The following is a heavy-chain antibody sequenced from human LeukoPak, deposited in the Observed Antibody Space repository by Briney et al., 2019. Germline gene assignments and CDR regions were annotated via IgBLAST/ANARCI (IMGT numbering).Heavy chain of an antibody. V-gene: IGHV3-66*01. Sequence: GGSLRLSCAASGFTVSSNYMSWVRQAPGKGLEWVSVIYSGGSTYYADSVKGRFTISRDNFKNTLYLQMNSLRAEDTAVYYCASLSGSYWLFAFDIWGQGTMVTVSS. CDR3: ASLSGSYWLFAFDI. CDR2: IYSGGST. CDR1: GFTVSSNY. J-gene: IGHJ3*02. D-gene: IGHD1-26*01.